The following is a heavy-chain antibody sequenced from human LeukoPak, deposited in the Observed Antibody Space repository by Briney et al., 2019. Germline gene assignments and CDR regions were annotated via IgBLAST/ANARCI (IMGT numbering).Heavy chain of an antibody. D-gene: IGHD2-15*01. CDR2: ISYDGSNK. CDR1: GFTFSSYG. Sequence: GGSLRLSCAASGFTFSSYGMHWVRQAPGEGLEWGTLISYDGSNKYYADSVKGRFTISRDNSKNTLYLQMNSLRAGDTAVYYCARDCTGGTCYDAFDIWGQGTMVTVSS. J-gene: IGHJ3*02. CDR3: ARDCTGGTCYDAFDI. V-gene: IGHV3-30*03.